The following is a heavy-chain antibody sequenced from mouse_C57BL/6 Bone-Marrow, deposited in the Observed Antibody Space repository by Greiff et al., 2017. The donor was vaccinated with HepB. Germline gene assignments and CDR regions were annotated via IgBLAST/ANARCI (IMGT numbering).Heavy chain of an antibody. CDR1: GFNIKDDY. CDR3: TGSSTADYFDY. V-gene: IGHV14-4*01. Sequence: EVQLQQSGAELVRPGASVKLSCTASGFNIKDDYMHWVKQRPEQGLEWIGWIDPENGDTEYASKFQGKATITADTSSNTAYLQLSSLTSEDTAVYYCTGSSTADYFDYWGQGTTLTVSS. J-gene: IGHJ2*01. D-gene: IGHD1-2*01. CDR2: IDPENGDT.